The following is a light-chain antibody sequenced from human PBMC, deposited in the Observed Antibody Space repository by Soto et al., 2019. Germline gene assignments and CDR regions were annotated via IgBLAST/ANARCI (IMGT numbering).Light chain of an antibody. J-gene: IGLJ2*01. Sequence: QSVLTQPPSASGTPGQRVTISCSGSSSNIGSNYVYRYQQLPGTAPKLLIYRNNQRPSGVPDRFSGSKSGTSASLAISGLRSEDEADYYCAAWDDSLSGPGFGGGTQLTVL. CDR1: SSNIGSNY. CDR3: AAWDDSLSGPG. CDR2: RNN. V-gene: IGLV1-47*01.